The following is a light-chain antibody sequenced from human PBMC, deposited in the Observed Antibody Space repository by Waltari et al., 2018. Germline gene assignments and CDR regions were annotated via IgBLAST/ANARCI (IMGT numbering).Light chain of an antibody. CDR3: MQASNWPYT. J-gene: IGKJ2*01. V-gene: IGKV2-30*01. CDR2: KVS. CDR1: QSLVYKDGNTY. Sequence: DVVMTQSPLSLPVTLGQRASISCRSSQSLVYKDGNTYLNWFQQRPGQSPRRLIYKVSNRDSGVPDRFSGSGSATDFTLKISRVEAEDVGVYYCMQASNWPYTFGQGTKLEI.